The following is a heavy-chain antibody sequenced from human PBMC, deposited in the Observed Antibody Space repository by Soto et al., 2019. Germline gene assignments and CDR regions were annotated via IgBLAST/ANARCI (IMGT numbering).Heavy chain of an antibody. V-gene: IGHV4-31*03. Sequence: SETLSLTCTISGGSIDSGGYYWSWIRQHPTEGLEWIGYIHNNGATYYNPSLTGRVSISADRSKPQFSLNVYSVNAADTGVYYCAREGAGSYWFDPWGPGVLVTVSS. CDR2: IHNNGAT. D-gene: IGHD3-10*01. CDR3: AREGAGSYWFDP. CDR1: GGSIDSGGYY. J-gene: IGHJ5*02.